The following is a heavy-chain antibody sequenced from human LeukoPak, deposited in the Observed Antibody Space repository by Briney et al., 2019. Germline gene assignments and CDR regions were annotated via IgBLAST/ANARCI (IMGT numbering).Heavy chain of an antibody. Sequence: GGSLRLSCATSGITFSSYAMNWVRQAPGKGLECVSFISTSGDCTYYAASVKGRFTVSRDNSKNTLYLQMNSLRTEDTAVYYCARDRVLYFYYGMDVWGQGTTVTVSS. CDR2: ISTSGDCT. V-gene: IGHV3-23*01. D-gene: IGHD2-21*01. CDR3: ARDRVLYFYYGMDV. J-gene: IGHJ6*02. CDR1: GITFSSYA.